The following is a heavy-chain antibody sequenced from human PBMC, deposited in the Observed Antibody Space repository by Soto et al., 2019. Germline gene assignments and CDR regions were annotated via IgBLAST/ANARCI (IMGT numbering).Heavy chain of an antibody. CDR3: ARAHVTGAAAGPPYKNNWFDP. D-gene: IGHD6-13*01. CDR2: IKSKIDGGTT. V-gene: IGHV3-15*07. CDR1: GFTFTNAW. Sequence: PGGSLRLSCAASGFTFTNAWINWVRQAPGKGLEWVGRIKSKIDGGTTDFAAPVKGRFAISTDDSKNMVYLEMSSLRSEDTAVYYCARAHVTGAAAGPPYKNNWFDPWGQGTLVTVSS. J-gene: IGHJ5*02.